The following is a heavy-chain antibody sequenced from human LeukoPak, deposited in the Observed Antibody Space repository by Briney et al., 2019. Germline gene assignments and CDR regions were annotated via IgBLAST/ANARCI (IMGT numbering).Heavy chain of an antibody. CDR1: GFTFTSYA. CDR2: ISVSGHST. J-gene: IGHJ4*02. V-gene: IGHV3-23*01. D-gene: IGHD4-23*01. Sequence: GGSVTLFCAASGFTFTSYAMTWVGQAPGKRLEWVSGISVSGHSTYYADSVKGRFTISRDNSRNILFLQMNSLRVEDTALYYCAKDLLESRWLPYYFDYWGLVGLGSVSS. CDR3: AKDLLESRWLPYYFDY.